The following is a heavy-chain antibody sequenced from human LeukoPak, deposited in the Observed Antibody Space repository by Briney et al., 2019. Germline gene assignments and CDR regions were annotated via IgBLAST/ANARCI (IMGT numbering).Heavy chain of an antibody. CDR2: INQDESEE. V-gene: IGHV3-7*01. D-gene: IGHD2-2*01. Sequence: PGGSLRLSCAASGFTLSSYWMSWVRQAPGKGREWVANINQDESEEYYVDSVKGRFTISRDNAKNSLFLQMNSLRAEDTAIYYCARAGPYQLPPRPVDYWGQGTLVTVSS. J-gene: IGHJ4*02. CDR1: GFTLSSYW. CDR3: ARAGPYQLPPRPVDY.